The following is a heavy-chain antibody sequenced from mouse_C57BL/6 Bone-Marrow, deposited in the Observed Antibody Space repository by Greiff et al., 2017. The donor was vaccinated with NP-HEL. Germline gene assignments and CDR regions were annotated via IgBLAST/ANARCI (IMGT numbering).Heavy chain of an antibody. CDR1: GYTFTSYW. Sequence: QVQLKQPGAELVRPGSSVKLSCKASGYTFTSYWMHWVKQRPIQGLEWIGNIDPSDSETHYNQKFKDKATLTVDKSSSTAYMQLSILTSEDSAVYYCARNYGGFAYWGQGTLVTVSA. V-gene: IGHV1-52*01. J-gene: IGHJ3*01. CDR2: IDPSDSET. D-gene: IGHD1-1*01. CDR3: ARNYGGFAY.